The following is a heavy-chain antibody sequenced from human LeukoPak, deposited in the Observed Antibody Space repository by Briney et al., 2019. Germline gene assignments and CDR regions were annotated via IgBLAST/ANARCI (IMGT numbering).Heavy chain of an antibody. CDR3: ATSKTHWGSYRFDAFDI. CDR1: GYTLTELS. D-gene: IGHD3-16*02. Sequence: GASVKVSCKVSGYTLTELSMHWVRQAPGKGLEWMGCFDPEDGETIYAQNFQGRVTMTEDTSTDTAYVELSSLRSEDTALYYCATSKTHWGSYRFDAFDIWGQGTMVTVSS. CDR2: FDPEDGET. V-gene: IGHV1-24*01. J-gene: IGHJ3*02.